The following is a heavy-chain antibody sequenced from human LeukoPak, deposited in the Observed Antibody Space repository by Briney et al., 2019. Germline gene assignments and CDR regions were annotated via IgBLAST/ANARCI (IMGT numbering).Heavy chain of an antibody. D-gene: IGHD3-10*01. CDR3: ARMVRGVIVSRYYDY. V-gene: IGHV1-18*01. CDR1: GYTFTSYG. J-gene: IGHJ4*02. CDR2: ISAYNGNT. Sequence: ASVKVSCKASGYTFTSYGISWVRQAPGQGLEWMGWISAYNGNTNYAQKLQGRVTMTTDTSTSTAYMELRSLRSDDTAVYYCARMVRGVIVSRYYDYWGQGTLVTVSS.